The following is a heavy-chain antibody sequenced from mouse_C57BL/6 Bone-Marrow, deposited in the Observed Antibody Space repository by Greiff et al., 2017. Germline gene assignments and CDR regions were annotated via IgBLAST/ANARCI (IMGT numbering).Heavy chain of an antibody. CDR3: ARSGDGYYVDYFDY. D-gene: IGHD2-3*01. V-gene: IGHV1-42*01. CDR1: GYSFTGYY. CDR2: INPSTGGT. Sequence: EVQLQQSGPELVKPGASVKISCKASGYSFTGYYMNWVKQSPEKSLEWIGEINPSTGGTTSNQKFKAKATLTVDKSSSTAYMQLKSLTSEDSAVYYCARSGDGYYVDYFDYWGQGTTLTVSS. J-gene: IGHJ2*01.